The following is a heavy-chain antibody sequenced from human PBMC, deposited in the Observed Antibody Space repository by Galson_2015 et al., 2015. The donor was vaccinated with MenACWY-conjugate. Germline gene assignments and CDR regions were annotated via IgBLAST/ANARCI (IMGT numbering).Heavy chain of an antibody. J-gene: IGHJ3*02. D-gene: IGHD1-7*01. CDR1: GFTFSSYS. Sequence: SLRLSCAASGFTFSSYSMNWVRQAPGKGLEWVSSISSSSSYIYYADSVKGRFTISRDNAKNSLYLQMNSLRAEDTAVYYCAPWLELRTVDAFDIWGQGTMVTVSS. V-gene: IGHV3-21*01. CDR2: ISSSSSYI. CDR3: APWLELRTVDAFDI.